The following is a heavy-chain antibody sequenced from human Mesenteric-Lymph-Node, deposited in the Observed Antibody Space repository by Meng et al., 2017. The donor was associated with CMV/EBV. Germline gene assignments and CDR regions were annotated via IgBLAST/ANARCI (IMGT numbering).Heavy chain of an antibody. D-gene: IGHD3-22*01. J-gene: IGHJ3*02. CDR1: GYTFTSYG. CDR3: ARYFYDSNLGAFDI. Sequence: ASVKVSCKASGYTFTSYGISWVRQAPGQGLEWMGWISAYNGNTNYAQKLQGRLTITTDDSMSTAYMELSSLRSEDTALYYCARYFYDSNLGAFDIWGQGTMVTVSS. CDR2: ISAYNGNT. V-gene: IGHV1-18*01.